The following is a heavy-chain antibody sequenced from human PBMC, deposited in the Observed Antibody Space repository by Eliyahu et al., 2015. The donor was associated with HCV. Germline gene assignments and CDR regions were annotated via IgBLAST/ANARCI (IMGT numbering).Heavy chain of an antibody. CDR1: XFTFXNYX. CDR2: TSSDGSKK. J-gene: IGHJ4*02. Sequence: QVQLVESGGGVVQPGRSLXLSCAAXXFTFXNYXMHWVXXAPGKGLEWVSVTSSDGSKKYYADSVKGRFTISRDNSKNTLYLQMNSLRAEDTAVYYCAKTDHFDWLLPDYWGQGTLVTVSS. D-gene: IGHD3-9*01. CDR3: AKTDHFDWLLPDY. V-gene: IGHV3-30*18.